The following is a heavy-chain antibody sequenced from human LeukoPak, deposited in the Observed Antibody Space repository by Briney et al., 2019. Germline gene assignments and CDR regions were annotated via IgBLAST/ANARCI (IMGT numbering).Heavy chain of an antibody. CDR2: ISSSSGYI. CDR3: ARVKAEEYSSGWYQDY. Sequence: GGSLRLSCAASGFTFSSYGMHWVRQAPGKGLEWVSSISSSSGYIYYADSVKGRFTISRDNAKNSLYLQMSSLRAEDTAVYYCARVKAEEYSSGWYQDYWGQGTLVTVSS. V-gene: IGHV3-21*01. CDR1: GFTFSSYG. J-gene: IGHJ4*02. D-gene: IGHD6-19*01.